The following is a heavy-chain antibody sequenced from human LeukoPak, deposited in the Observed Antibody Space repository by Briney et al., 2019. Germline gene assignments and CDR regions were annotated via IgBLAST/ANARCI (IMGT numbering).Heavy chain of an antibody. V-gene: IGHV3-30*04. CDR3: ARDREERAYDFWSGHYYYYYMDV. J-gene: IGHJ6*03. Sequence: PGGSLRLSCAASGFTFSSYAMHWVRQAPGKGLEGVAVISYDGSNKYYADSVKGRFTISRDNSKNTLYLQMNSLRAEDTAVYYCARDREERAYDFWSGHYYYYYMDVWGKGTTVTVSS. D-gene: IGHD3-3*01. CDR1: GFTFSSYA. CDR2: ISYDGSNK.